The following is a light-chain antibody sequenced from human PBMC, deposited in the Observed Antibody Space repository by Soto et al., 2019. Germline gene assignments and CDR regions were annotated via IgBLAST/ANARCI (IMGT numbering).Light chain of an antibody. CDR3: QQYDTYWT. Sequence: DIQMTHSPSTLSASVGDRVIITCRASQSISNWLAWYQQKPGKAPNLLIYKASSLKSGVPSRFSGSGSGTEFTLTISSLQPDDFATYYCQQYDTYWTFGQGTKVEFK. V-gene: IGKV1-5*03. CDR1: QSISNW. J-gene: IGKJ1*01. CDR2: KAS.